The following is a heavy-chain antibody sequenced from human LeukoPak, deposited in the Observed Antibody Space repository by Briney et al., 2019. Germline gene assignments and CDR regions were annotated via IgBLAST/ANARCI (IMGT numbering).Heavy chain of an antibody. D-gene: IGHD6-19*01. CDR3: AKESSSGWSLDY. CDR1: GFTFSSYG. CDR2: ISYDGSNK. Sequence: PGRSLRLSCAASGFTFSSYGMHWVRQAPGKGLEWVAVISYDGSNKYYADSVKGRFTISRDNSKNTLYLQMSSLRAEDPAVYYCAKESSSGWSLDYWGQGTLVTVSS. V-gene: IGHV3-30*18. J-gene: IGHJ4*02.